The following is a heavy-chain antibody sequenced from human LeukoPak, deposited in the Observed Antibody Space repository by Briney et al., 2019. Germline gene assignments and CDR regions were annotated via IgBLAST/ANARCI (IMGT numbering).Heavy chain of an antibody. CDR1: GGTFSSYA. V-gene: IGHV1-69*05. D-gene: IGHD3-16*01. CDR3: ARENRLGDRIKGIDY. Sequence: SVKVSCKASGGTFSSYAISWVRQAPGQGLEWMGGIIPIFGTANYAQKFQGRVTITTDESTSTAYMELSSLRSEDTAVYYCARENRLGDRIKGIDYWGQGTLATVSS. J-gene: IGHJ4*02. CDR2: IIPIFGTA.